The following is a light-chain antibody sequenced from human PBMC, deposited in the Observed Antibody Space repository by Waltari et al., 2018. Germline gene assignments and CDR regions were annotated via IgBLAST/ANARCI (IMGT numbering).Light chain of an antibody. V-gene: IGKV3-20*01. CDR1: QSVTKNY. J-gene: IGKJ1*01. Sequence: IVLTQSPGTLSLSPGERATLSCRASQSVTKNYLAWYQQKPGQAPRLHIYGASTRATGIPDRFSGSGSGTDFTLTISRLEPEDFAVYYCQQYGSSPWTFGQGTKVEI. CDR3: QQYGSSPWT. CDR2: GAS.